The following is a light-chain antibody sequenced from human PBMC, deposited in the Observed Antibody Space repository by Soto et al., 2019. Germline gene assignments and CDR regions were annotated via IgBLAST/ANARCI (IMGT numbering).Light chain of an antibody. CDR2: DAS. Sequence: DIQMTQSPSTLSASVGDRVTITCRASQSVSSWLAWYQQKQGKAPKLLISDASRLESGVPSRFSGSGSGTEFTLTISSLQPDDSATYYCQQYKSYSPRTFGQGTKVDIK. CDR3: QQYKSYSPRT. J-gene: IGKJ1*01. CDR1: QSVSSW. V-gene: IGKV1-5*01.